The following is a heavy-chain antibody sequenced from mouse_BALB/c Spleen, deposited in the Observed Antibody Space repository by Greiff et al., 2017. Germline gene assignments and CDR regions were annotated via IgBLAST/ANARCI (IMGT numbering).Heavy chain of an antibody. D-gene: IGHD2-4*01. CDR2: ISSGGSYT. J-gene: IGHJ3*01. V-gene: IGHV5-6-4*01. CDR1: GFTFSSYT. CDR3: TGSTMITTRGFAY. Sequence: EVMLVESGGGLVKPGGSLKLSCAASGFTFSSYTMSWVRQTPEKRLEWVATISSGGSYTYYPDSVKGRFTISRDNAKNTLYLQMSSLKSEDTAMYYCTGSTMITTRGFAYWGQGTLVTVSA.